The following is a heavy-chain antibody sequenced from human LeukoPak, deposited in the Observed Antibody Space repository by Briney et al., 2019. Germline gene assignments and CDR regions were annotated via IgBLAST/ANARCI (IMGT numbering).Heavy chain of an antibody. CDR3: AKAHSSGLYYYYYYYMDV. D-gene: IGHD3-22*01. V-gene: IGHV3-23*01. Sequence: PGGSLRLSCAASGFTFSSYAMSWVRQAPGKGLEWVSAISGSGGSTYYADSVKGRFTISRDNSKNTLYLQMNSLRAEDTAVYYCAKAHSSGLYYYYYYYMDVWGKGTTVTVSS. CDR2: ISGSGGST. CDR1: GFTFSSYA. J-gene: IGHJ6*03.